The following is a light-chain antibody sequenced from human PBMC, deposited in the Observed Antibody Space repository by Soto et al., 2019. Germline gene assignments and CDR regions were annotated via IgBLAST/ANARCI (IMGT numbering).Light chain of an antibody. Sequence: DIQMTQSPSTLPASVGDRVTITCRASQSISNWLAWYQQKPGTAPKVLIYHASNLQSGVPSRFSGSGSGTDFTLTISSLEPEDFAVYYCQQRSNWRITFGQGTRLEIK. CDR2: HAS. CDR3: QQRSNWRIT. J-gene: IGKJ5*01. CDR1: QSISNW. V-gene: IGKV1-5*01.